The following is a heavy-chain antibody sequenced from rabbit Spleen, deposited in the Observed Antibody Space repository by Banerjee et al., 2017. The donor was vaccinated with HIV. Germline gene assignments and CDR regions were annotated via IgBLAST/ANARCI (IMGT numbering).Heavy chain of an antibody. D-gene: IGHD1-1*01. CDR3: ARDLVAVIGWNFNL. V-gene: IGHV1S45*01. Sequence: QEQLEESGGGLVQPGGSLKLSCKASGFSFSDRDVMCWVRQAPGKGLECIACIYAGDSGSTYYASWAKGRFTISKTSSTTVTLQMTSLTAADTATYFCARDLVAVIGWNFNLWGPGTLVTVS. CDR1: GFSFSDRDV. J-gene: IGHJ4*01. CDR2: IYAGDSGST.